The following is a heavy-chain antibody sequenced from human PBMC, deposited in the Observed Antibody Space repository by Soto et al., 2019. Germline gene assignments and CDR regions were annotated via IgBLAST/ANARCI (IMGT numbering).Heavy chain of an antibody. CDR2: IYYSGST. CDR1: GGSISSSSYY. CDR3: ARRRWLQSSDFDY. D-gene: IGHD5-12*01. J-gene: IGHJ4*02. Sequence: SETLSLTCTDSGGSISSSSYYWGWIRQPPGKGLEWIGSIYYSGSTYYNPSLKSRVTISVDTSKNQFSLKLSSVTAADTAVYYCARRRWLQSSDFDYWGQGTLVTVSS. V-gene: IGHV4-39*01.